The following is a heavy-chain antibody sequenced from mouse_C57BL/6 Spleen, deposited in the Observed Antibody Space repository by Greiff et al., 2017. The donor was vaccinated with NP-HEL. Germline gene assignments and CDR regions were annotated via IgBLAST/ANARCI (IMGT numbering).Heavy chain of an antibody. V-gene: IGHV1-69*01. CDR2: IDPSDSYT. J-gene: IGHJ2*01. CDR1: GYTFTSYW. CDR3: ARRSAGGYFDY. D-gene: IGHD6-1*01. Sequence: QVQLQQPGAELVMPGASVKLSCKASGYTFTSYWMHWVKQRPGQGLEWIGEIDPSDSYTNYNQKFKGKSTLTVDKSSSTAYMQLRSLTSEDSAVYYCARRSAGGYFDYWGQGTTLTVSS.